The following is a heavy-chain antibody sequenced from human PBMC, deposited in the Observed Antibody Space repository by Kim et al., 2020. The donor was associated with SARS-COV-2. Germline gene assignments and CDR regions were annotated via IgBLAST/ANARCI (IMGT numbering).Heavy chain of an antibody. Sequence: KGRFTISRDESKNTVYLQINSMKTEDTAVYYCATTTGCSTTSCYLYYFDYWGQRTLVTVSS. J-gene: IGHJ4*02. D-gene: IGHD2-2*01. CDR3: ATTTGCSTTSCYLYYFDY. V-gene: IGHV3-15*01.